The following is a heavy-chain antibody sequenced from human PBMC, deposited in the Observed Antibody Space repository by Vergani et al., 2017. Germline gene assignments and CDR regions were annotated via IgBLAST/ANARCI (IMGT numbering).Heavy chain of an antibody. D-gene: IGHD4-11*01. CDR1: GGSFTSYH. V-gene: IGHV4-34*01. J-gene: IGHJ6*03. Sequence: QVQLQQWGGGLLKPSETLTLTCVVTGGSFTSYHWPWIRQSPGEGLEWVGDIDHTGRPDYNPSLKSRLTMSVNKSRNQFSLTRNSVTATDTAIYFCARVNTETNGHLYYYYYMDVWGQGTAVTVS. CDR2: IDHTGRP. CDR3: ARVNTETNGHLYYYYYMDV.